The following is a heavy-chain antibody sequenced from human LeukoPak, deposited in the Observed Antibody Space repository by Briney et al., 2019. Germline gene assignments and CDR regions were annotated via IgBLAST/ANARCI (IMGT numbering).Heavy chain of an antibody. CDR1: GFTFDDYG. Sequence: GGSLRLSCAASGFTFDDYGMSWVRQAPGKGLEWVSGINWNGGSTGYADSVKGRFTISRDNAKNSLYLQMNSLRAEDTALYYCARSYYDSSGPSAWYFDLWAVAPWSLSPQ. D-gene: IGHD3-22*01. J-gene: IGHJ2*01. V-gene: IGHV3-20*04. CDR2: INWNGGST. CDR3: ARSYYDSSGPSAWYFDL.